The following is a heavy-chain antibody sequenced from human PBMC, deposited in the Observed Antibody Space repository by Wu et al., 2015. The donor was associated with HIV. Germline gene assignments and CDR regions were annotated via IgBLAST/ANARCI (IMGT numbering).Heavy chain of an antibody. CDR1: GYTFTNYD. CDR2: ISAYSGNT. J-gene: IGHJ6*03. V-gene: IGHV1-18*01. CDR3: ARGGVYGVNVGDYSYYYYIDV. D-gene: IGHD4-23*01. Sequence: QVQLVQSGAEVKKPGASVKVSCKASGYTFTNYDISWVRQAPGQGLEWMGWISAYSGNTKYAQKLQGRVTMTTDTFTSSAYMELRSLRSDDTAVYYCARGGVYGVNVGDYSYYYYIDVWGKGPRSPSP.